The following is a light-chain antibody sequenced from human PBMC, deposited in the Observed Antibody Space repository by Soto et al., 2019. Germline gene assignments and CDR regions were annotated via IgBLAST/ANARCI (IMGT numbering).Light chain of an antibody. Sequence: DIQMTQSPSTLSASIGDSVTITCRASQSISHWLAWYQQKPGKAPKFLIYDASSLESGVPSRFSGSGSGTEFTLTISSLQPDDFATYYCQQYDTFLTFGGGTKVDI. J-gene: IGKJ4*01. CDR2: DAS. CDR1: QSISHW. CDR3: QQYDTFLT. V-gene: IGKV1-5*01.